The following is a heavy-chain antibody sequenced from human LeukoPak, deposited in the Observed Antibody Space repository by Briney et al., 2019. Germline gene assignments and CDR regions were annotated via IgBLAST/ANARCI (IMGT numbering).Heavy chain of an antibody. CDR2: IYTSGST. V-gene: IGHV4-61*02. CDR3: ARTLLGIDYGSGSYDFDY. CDR1: GVSISSSSYY. J-gene: IGHJ4*02. Sequence: ASETLSLTCTVSGVSISSSSYYWSWIRQPAGKGLEWIGRIYTSGSTNYNPSLESRVTISVDTSKNHFSLKLSSVTAADTAVYYCARTLLGIDYGSGSYDFDYWGQGTLVTVSS. D-gene: IGHD3-10*01.